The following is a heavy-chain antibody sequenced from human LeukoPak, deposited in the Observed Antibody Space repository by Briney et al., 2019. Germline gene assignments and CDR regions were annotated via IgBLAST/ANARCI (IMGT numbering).Heavy chain of an antibody. Sequence: QPGGSLRLSCAASGFTFSSYCMHWVRQAPGKGLVWVSRIYSDGSSTTYADSVKGRFTISRDNAKNTLFLQMSSLRAEDTALYYCARHHDGYRLLDYWGQGTLVTVSS. D-gene: IGHD5-24*01. CDR3: ARHHDGYRLLDY. CDR2: IYSDGSST. J-gene: IGHJ4*02. V-gene: IGHV3-74*01. CDR1: GFTFSSYC.